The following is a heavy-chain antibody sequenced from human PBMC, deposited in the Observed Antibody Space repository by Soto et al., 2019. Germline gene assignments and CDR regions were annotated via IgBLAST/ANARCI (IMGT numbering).Heavy chain of an antibody. Sequence: QLQLQESGPGLVKPSETLSLSCTVSGGSISSSGYYWGWIRQPPGKGLEWIGSIYSSGNTDYNPSLESRDTISVNTSKSRLSPKLTSVTAADTAVYYCASPSNWVYYWGRGTLFTVSS. V-gene: IGHV4-39*01. CDR1: GGSISSSGYY. J-gene: IGHJ4*02. D-gene: IGHD1-1*01. CDR2: IYSSGNT. CDR3: ASPSNWVYY.